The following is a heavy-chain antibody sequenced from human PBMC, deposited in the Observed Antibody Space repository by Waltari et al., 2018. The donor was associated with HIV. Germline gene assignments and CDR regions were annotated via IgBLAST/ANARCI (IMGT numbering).Heavy chain of an antibody. D-gene: IGHD2-8*01. V-gene: IGHV4-39*01. CDR2: MYHSGST. J-gene: IGHJ3*02. CDR3: ARHRGESVSDAFDM. Sequence: QLQLQESGPGLVKPSETLSLTCTVSGASISSRSYYWGWIRQPPGKGLGWIGSMYHSGSTYYNPSLKSRVSISVATSKNQFSLKLSSVTAADTAVYYCARHRGESVSDAFDMWGQGTMVTVSS. CDR1: GASISSRSYY.